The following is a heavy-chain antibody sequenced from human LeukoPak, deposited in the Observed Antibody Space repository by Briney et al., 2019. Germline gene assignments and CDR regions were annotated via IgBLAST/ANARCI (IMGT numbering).Heavy chain of an antibody. Sequence: GGSLRLSCAASGFTFSSSAMSWVRQAPGKGLEWVSAISNNGGYIYHADSVKGRFTISRDNAKNSLYLQMNSLRAEDTAVYYCARKYCSGGSCYFDYWGQGTLVTVSS. CDR1: GFTFSSSA. V-gene: IGHV3-21*01. CDR2: ISNNGGYI. J-gene: IGHJ4*02. CDR3: ARKYCSGGSCYFDY. D-gene: IGHD2-15*01.